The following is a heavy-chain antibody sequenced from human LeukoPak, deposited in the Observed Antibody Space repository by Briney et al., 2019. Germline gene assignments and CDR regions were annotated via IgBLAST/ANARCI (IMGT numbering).Heavy chain of an antibody. CDR2: ISSRSNTE. CDR3: ARAAVAVDWFDP. D-gene: IGHD6-19*01. J-gene: IGHJ5*02. Sequence: PGGSLRLSCAASGFTFSDYGMNWVRQAPGKGLEWVSYISSRSNTEDYADSVKGRFTISRDNSKNTLYLQMNSLRAEDTAVYYCARAAVAVDWFDPWGQGTLVTVSS. V-gene: IGHV3-48*01. CDR1: GFTFSDYG.